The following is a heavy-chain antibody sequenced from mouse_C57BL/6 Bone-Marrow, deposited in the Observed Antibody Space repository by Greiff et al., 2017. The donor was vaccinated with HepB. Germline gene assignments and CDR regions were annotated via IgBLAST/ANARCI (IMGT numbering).Heavy chain of an antibody. CDR2: INPGSGGT. CDR3: ARSPMMVTTWFAY. V-gene: IGHV1-54*01. J-gene: IGHJ3*01. CDR1: GYAFTNYL. D-gene: IGHD2-3*01. Sequence: VQLQQSGAELVRPGTSVKVSCKASGYAFTNYLIEWVKQRPGQGLEWIGVINPGSGGTNYNEKFKGKATLTADKSSSTAYMQLSSLTSEDSAVYFCARSPMMVTTWFAYWGQGTLVTVSA.